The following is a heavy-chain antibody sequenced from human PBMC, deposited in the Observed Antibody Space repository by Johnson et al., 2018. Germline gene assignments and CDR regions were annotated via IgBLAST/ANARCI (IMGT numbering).Heavy chain of an antibody. Sequence: VQLVQSGGGVVQPGGSLRLSCAASGFTFSSSAMSWVRQAPGKGLEWVSAISGSGSSTYYADSVKGRFTISRDNSKNPLYLQMNRLREDDTAVYYGAGLGGQLNYYSNMDVGGQGTTVAVSS. V-gene: IGHV3-23*04. D-gene: IGHD3/OR15-3a*01. CDR3: AGLGGQLNYYSNMDV. J-gene: IGHJ6*02. CDR2: ISGSGSST. CDR1: GFTFSSSA.